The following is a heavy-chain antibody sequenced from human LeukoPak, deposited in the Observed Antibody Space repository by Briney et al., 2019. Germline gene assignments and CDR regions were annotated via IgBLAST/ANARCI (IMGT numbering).Heavy chain of an antibody. CDR3: ARHGTAAGPFQL. Sequence: SGTLSLTCTVSGGAIDNYYWSWIRQPPGKGLEWIAYVYYSGTINYNPSLESRVTISVDTSKNQFSLRLTSVAAADTAVYYCARHGTAAGPFQLWGQGTLVTVSS. CDR2: VYYSGTI. V-gene: IGHV4-59*08. D-gene: IGHD2-21*02. CDR1: GGAIDNYY. J-gene: IGHJ1*01.